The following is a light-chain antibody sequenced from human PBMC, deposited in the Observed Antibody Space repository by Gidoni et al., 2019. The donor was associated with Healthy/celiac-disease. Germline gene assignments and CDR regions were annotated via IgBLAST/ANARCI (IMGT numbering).Light chain of an antibody. J-gene: IGLJ3*02. V-gene: IGLV4-69*01. Sequence: QLVLAQSPPASASLGASVKLTCTLSSGHSSYAIAWHQQQPEKGPRYLMKLNSDGSHSKGDGIPDRFSGSSSGAERYLTISSLQSEDEADYYCQTWGTGLGVFGGGTKLTVL. CDR3: QTWGTGLGV. CDR2: LNSDGSH. CDR1: SGHSSYA.